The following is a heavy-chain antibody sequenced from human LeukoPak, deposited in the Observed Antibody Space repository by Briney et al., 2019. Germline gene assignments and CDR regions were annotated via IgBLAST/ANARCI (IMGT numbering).Heavy chain of an antibody. J-gene: IGHJ6*03. CDR1: GFTFSNAW. V-gene: IGHV3-15*01. Sequence: GGSLRLSRAASGFTFSNAWMSWVRQAPGKGLEWVGRIKSKTDGGTTDYAAPVKGRFTISRDDSKNTLYLQMNSLKTEDTAVYYCTTDNYYDSSGYYYYMDVWGKGTTVTVSS. D-gene: IGHD3-22*01. CDR3: TTDNYYDSSGYYYYMDV. CDR2: IKSKTDGGTT.